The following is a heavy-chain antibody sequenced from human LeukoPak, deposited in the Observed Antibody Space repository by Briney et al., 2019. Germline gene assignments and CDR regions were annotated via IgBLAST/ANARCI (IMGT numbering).Heavy chain of an antibody. CDR1: GGSISRYY. CDR3: ASSYYGSGNKPYYMDV. Sequence: SETLSLTCTVSGGSISRYYWSWIRQPPGKGLEWIGCAYNSESTNYNPFLKSRVTISVDTSKNQFSLRLSSVTAADTAVYYCASSYYGSGNKPYYMDVWGKGTTVTVSS. CDR2: AYNSEST. V-gene: IGHV4-4*09. D-gene: IGHD3-10*01. J-gene: IGHJ6*03.